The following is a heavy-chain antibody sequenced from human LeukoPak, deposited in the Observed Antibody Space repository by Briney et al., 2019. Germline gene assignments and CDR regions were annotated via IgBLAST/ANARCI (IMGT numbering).Heavy chain of an antibody. CDR1: GITLSSYA. D-gene: IGHD2-21*02. CDR2: ISGSGGST. Sequence: GGSLRLSCVASGITLSSYAMSWVRQAPGKGLEWVSTISGSGGSTYYADSVKGRFTISRDNSKNTLYLQMNSLRAEDTAVYYCSGGDGAAFDIWGQGTMVTVSS. J-gene: IGHJ3*02. CDR3: SGGDGAAFDI. V-gene: IGHV3-23*01.